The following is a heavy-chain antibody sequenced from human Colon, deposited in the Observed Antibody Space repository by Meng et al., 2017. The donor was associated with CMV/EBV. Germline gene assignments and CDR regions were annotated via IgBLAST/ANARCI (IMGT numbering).Heavy chain of an antibody. CDR3: ARAGQVGAADY. V-gene: IGHV3-7*04. J-gene: IGHJ4*02. Sequence: LVGAGGGFVRLGGSLRCSWSASAIPFSTYWMSWVRQAPGKGLEWLANINQDGSANYYVDSVKGRFAITRDNAQNSLFLQMNSLRAEDTAVYYCARAGQVGAADYWGQGTLVTVSS. CDR2: INQDGSAN. D-gene: IGHD1-26*01. CDR1: AIPFSTYW.